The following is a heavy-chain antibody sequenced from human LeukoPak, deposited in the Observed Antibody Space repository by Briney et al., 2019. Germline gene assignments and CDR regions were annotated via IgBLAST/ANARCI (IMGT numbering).Heavy chain of an antibody. V-gene: IGHV4-4*07. D-gene: IGHD5-12*01. J-gene: IGHJ6*02. CDR1: GGSISSYY. Sequence: PSETLSLTCTVSGGSISSYYWSWIRQPAGKGLEWIGRIYTSGSTNYNPSLKSRVTMSVDTSKNQFSLKLSSVTAADTAVYYCARDFSGYDSPHYYYYGMDVWGQGTTVTVSS. CDR3: ARDFSGYDSPHYYYYGMDV. CDR2: IYTSGST.